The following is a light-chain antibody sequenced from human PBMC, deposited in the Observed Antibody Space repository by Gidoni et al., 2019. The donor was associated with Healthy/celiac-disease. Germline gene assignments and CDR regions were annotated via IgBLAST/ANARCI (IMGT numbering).Light chain of an antibody. CDR2: AAS. V-gene: IGKV1-39*01. CDR3: QQSYSTLIT. Sequence: DIQMTQSPSSLSASVGDRVTITCRASQSIRSYLNWYQQKPGKAPKLLIYAASSLQSGVPPRFSGSGSGTDFTLTISSLQPEDFATYYCQQSYSTLITFGQGTRLEIK. J-gene: IGKJ5*01. CDR1: QSIRSY.